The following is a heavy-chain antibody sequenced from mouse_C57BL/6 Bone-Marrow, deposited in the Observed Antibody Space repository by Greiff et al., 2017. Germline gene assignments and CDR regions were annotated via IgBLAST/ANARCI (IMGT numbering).Heavy chain of an antibody. Sequence: EVQLQQPGPELVKPGASVKISCKASGYTFTDYYMNWVKQSHGKSLEWIGDINPNNGGTSYNQKFKGKATLPVDKSSSTAYMELRSLTSEDSAVYYCARGDYGSSYGFAYWGQGTLVTVSA. CDR2: INPNNGGT. CDR3: ARGDYGSSYGFAY. D-gene: IGHD1-1*01. V-gene: IGHV1-26*01. CDR1: GYTFTDYY. J-gene: IGHJ3*01.